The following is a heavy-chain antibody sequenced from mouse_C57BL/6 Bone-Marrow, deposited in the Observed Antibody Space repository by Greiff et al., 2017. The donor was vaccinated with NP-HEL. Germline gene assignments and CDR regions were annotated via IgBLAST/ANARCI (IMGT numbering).Heavy chain of an antibody. CDR3: TIHVFVWFAY. CDR2: IDPENGDT. V-gene: IGHV14-4*01. J-gene: IGHJ3*01. Sequence: EVKLQESGAELVRPGASVKLSCTASGFNIKDDYMHWVKQRPEQGLEWIGWIDPENGDTEYASKFQGKATITADTYSNTAYLRLSRLTSEDTAVYYSTIHVFVWFAYWGQGTLVTVSA. CDR1: GFNIKDDY.